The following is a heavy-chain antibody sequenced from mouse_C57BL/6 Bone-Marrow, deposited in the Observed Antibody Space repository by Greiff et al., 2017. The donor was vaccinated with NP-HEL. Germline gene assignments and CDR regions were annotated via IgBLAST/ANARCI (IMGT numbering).Heavy chain of an antibody. CDR1: GFNIKDDY. D-gene: IGHD2-4*01. Sequence: EVQGVESGAELVRPGASVKLSCTASGFNIKDDYMHWVKQRPEQGLEWIGWIDPENGDTEYASKFQGRATITADTSSNTAYLQLSSLTSEDTAVYYCTPYYDYDSAWFAYWGQGTLVTVSA. V-gene: IGHV14-4*01. J-gene: IGHJ3*01. CDR3: TPYYDYDSAWFAY. CDR2: IDPENGDT.